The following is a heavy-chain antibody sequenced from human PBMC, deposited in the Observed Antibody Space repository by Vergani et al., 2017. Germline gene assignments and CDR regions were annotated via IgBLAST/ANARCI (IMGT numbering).Heavy chain of an antibody. D-gene: IGHD3-10*01. CDR3: ARDSTSPVGSDY. Sequence: QVQLVESGGGLVKPGGSLRLSCAASGFIFSDYYMTWIRQTPGKGLEWISQISGRGDTIYYAASVRGRFSVSRDNAKNSLYLQMNSLRVGDSAIYYCARDSTSPVGSDYLGLGTLVTVSS. V-gene: IGHV3-11*04. CDR1: GFIFSDYY. CDR2: ISGRGDTI. J-gene: IGHJ4*02.